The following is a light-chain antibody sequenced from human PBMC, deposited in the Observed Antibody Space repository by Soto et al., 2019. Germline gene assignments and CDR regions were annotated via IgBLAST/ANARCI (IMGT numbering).Light chain of an antibody. V-gene: IGLV3-21*02. CDR3: QVWETGSDHPV. CDR1: NIGSKS. J-gene: IGLJ2*01. CDR2: DDT. Sequence: SYELTQPPSMSVAPGQTARITCGGDNIGSKSLHWYQQKPGQAPVLVVYDDTDRPSGIPERFSGSNSANTATLTISRVEGGDEVDYYCQVWETGSDHPVFGGGTKLTVL.